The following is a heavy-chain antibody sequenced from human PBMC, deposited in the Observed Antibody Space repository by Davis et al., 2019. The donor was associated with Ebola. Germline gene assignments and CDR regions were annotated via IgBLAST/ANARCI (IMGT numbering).Heavy chain of an antibody. D-gene: IGHD2-15*01. J-gene: IGHJ4*02. CDR3: ARGRFTSGHSCYSDY. Sequence: GGSLRLSCAASGFTFSSYTMNWVRQIPGKGLEWVSSISSSGSYIYYGDSVKGRFTISRDNAKNSLYLQMNSLRAEDTAVYYCARGRFTSGHSCYSDYWGQGTLATVSS. CDR1: GFTFSSYT. CDR2: ISSSGSYI. V-gene: IGHV3-21*06.